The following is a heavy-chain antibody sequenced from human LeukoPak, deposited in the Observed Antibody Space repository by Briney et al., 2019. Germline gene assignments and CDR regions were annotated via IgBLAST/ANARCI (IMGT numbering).Heavy chain of an antibody. D-gene: IGHD3-3*01. Sequence: SKTLSLTCTVSGGSISSYYWSWIRQPAGKGLEWIGRIYTSGSTNYNPSLKSRVTMSVDTSKNQFSLKLSSVTAADTAVYYCARERQYYDFWSGYDGRYYFDYWGQGTLVTVSS. CDR2: IYTSGST. V-gene: IGHV4-4*07. J-gene: IGHJ4*02. CDR1: GGSISSYY. CDR3: ARERQYYDFWSGYDGRYYFDY.